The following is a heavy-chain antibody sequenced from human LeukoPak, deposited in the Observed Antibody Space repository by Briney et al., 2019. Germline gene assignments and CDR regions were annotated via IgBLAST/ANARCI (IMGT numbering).Heavy chain of an antibody. CDR2: IYISGST. CDR1: GGSISSYY. CDR3: ATGAGPFDY. J-gene: IGHJ4*02. D-gene: IGHD3-10*01. V-gene: IGHV4-4*07. Sequence: SETLSLTCTVSGGSISSYYWSWIRQPAGKGLEWIGRIYISGSTNYNPSLESRVTISVDLSKNQFSLKLSSVTAADTAVYFCATGAGPFDYWGQGILVTVSS.